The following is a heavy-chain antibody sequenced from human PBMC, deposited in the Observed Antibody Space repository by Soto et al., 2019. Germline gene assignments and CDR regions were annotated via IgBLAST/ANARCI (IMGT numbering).Heavy chain of an antibody. D-gene: IGHD3-10*01. Sequence: QVQLVQSGAEVKKPGASVKISCEASGYTSTGYVMHWVRQAPGQRPEWMGWISTGTGNTSSSQRFQGRVTFTGDASASTFYMGLSSLTFEDTAVYYCAREGINAGIRRWGDAFDIWGQGTMVTVSS. CDR1: GYTSTGYV. CDR3: AREGINAGIRRWGDAFDI. V-gene: IGHV1-3*04. J-gene: IGHJ3*02. CDR2: ISTGTGNT.